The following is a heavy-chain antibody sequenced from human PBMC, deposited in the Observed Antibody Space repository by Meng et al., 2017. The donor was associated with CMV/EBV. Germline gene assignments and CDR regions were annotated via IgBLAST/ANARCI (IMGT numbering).Heavy chain of an antibody. CDR3: AHRRLGYCSSTSCAGGAFDI. J-gene: IGHJ3*02. CDR2: IYWNDDK. V-gene: IGHV2-5*01. D-gene: IGHD2-2*01. Sequence: SGPTLVKPTQTLTLTCTFSGFSLSTSGVGVGWIRQPPGKALEWLALIYWNDDKRYSPSLKSRLTITKDTSKNQVVLTMTNMDPVDTATYYCAHRRLGYCSSTSCAGGAFDIWGQGTMVTVS. CDR1: GFSLSTSGVG.